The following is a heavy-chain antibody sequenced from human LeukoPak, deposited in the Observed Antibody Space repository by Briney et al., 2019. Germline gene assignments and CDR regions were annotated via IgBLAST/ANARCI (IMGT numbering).Heavy chain of an antibody. CDR3: ARAGDIQLWLYNYYYYYMDV. CDR1: GFTFSSYS. CDR2: ISSSSSYI. V-gene: IGHV3-21*01. Sequence: GGSLRLSCAASGFTFSSYSMNWVRQAPGKGLEWVSSISSSSSYIYYADSVKGRFTISRDNAKNSLYLQMNSLRAEDTAVYYCARAGDIQLWLYNYYYYYMDVWGKGTTVTISS. J-gene: IGHJ6*03. D-gene: IGHD5-18*01.